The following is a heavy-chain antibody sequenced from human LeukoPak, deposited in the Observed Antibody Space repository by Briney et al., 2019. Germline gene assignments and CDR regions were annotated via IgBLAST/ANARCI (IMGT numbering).Heavy chain of an antibody. CDR3: ARVLSDYDFWSGYRPSSSDY. CDR1: GFTFSSYE. CDR2: ISSSGSTI. V-gene: IGHV3-48*03. Sequence: GGSLRLSCAASGFTFSSYEMNWVRQAPGKGLEGVSYISSSGSTIYYADSVKGRFTLSRDTAKNSLYLQMNSLRAEDTAVYYCARVLSDYDFWSGYRPSSSDYWGQGTLVTVSS. J-gene: IGHJ4*02. D-gene: IGHD3-3*01.